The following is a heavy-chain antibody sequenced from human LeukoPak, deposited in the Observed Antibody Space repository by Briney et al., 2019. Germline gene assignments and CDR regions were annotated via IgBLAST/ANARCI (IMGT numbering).Heavy chain of an antibody. J-gene: IGHJ4*02. V-gene: IGHV4-4*09. CDR1: GGSISSYY. CDR3: ARRNDYYGSGSYYPVFDY. Sequence: SETLSLTCTVSGGSISSYYWSWIRQPPGEGLEWIGYIYTSGSTNYNPSLKSRVTISVDTSKNQFSLKLSSVTAADTAVYYCARRNDYYGSGSYYPVFDYWGQGTLVTVSS. D-gene: IGHD3-10*01. CDR2: IYTSGST.